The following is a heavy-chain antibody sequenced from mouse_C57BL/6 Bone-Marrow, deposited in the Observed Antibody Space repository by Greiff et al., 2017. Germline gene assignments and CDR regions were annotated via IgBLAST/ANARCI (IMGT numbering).Heavy chain of an antibody. CDR1: GFTFSSYA. J-gene: IGHJ4*01. CDR2: ISSGGDYI. CDR3: TRGNLITTVAHYAMDY. Sequence: EVQLVESGEGLVKPGGSLKLSCAASGFTFSSYAMSWVRQTPEKRLEWVAYISSGGDYIYYADTVKGRFTISRDNARNTMYLQMSSLKSEDTAMYYCTRGNLITTVAHYAMDYWGQGTSVTVSA. D-gene: IGHD1-1*01. V-gene: IGHV5-9-1*02.